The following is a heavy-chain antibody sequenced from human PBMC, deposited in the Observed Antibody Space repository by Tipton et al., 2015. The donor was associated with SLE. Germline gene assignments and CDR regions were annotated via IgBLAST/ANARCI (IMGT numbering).Heavy chain of an antibody. D-gene: IGHD2-21*01. CDR2: IKEDGSEK. J-gene: IGHJ5*02. Sequence: QLVQSGGGLVKPGGSLRLSCAASGFTFSRYSMNWVRQAPGKGLEWVANIKEDGSEKYYVDSVKGRFTISRDNAKNSLYLQMNSLRTEDTAIYYCANQCGGNCHIDTWGQGTLVTVSS. CDR3: ANQCGGNCHIDT. CDR1: GFTFSRYS. V-gene: IGHV3-7*01.